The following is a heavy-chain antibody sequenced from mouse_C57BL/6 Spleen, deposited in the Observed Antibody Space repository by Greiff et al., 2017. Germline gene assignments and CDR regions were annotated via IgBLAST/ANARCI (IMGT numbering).Heavy chain of an antibody. CDR2: IDPSDSYT. Sequence: VKQRPGQGLEWIGEIDPSDSYTNYNQKFKGKSTLTVDKSSSTAYMQLSSLTSEDSAVYYCARFLYYTFDYWGQGTTLTVSS. V-gene: IGHV1-69*01. J-gene: IGHJ2*01. CDR3: ARFLYYTFDY. D-gene: IGHD2-1*01.